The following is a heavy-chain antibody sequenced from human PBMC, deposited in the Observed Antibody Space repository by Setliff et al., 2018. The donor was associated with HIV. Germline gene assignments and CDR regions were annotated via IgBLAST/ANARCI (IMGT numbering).Heavy chain of an antibody. CDR2: ISPNSSNT. J-gene: IGHJ4*02. CDR1: GFTFSYYT. CDR3: VKVSRGTVVRGVILVGYFDY. Sequence: GGSLRLSCEASGFTFSYYTMNWVRQAPGKGLEWVASISPNSSNTYYADSMKGRFTIARDNVKKSVTLQLTSLRVEDTAVYYCVKVSRGTVVRGVILVGYFDYWGQGTLVTVSS. V-gene: IGHV3-21*04. D-gene: IGHD3-10*02.